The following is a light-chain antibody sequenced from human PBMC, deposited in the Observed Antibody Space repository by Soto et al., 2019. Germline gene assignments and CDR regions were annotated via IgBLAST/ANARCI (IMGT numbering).Light chain of an antibody. Sequence: EIVLTQSPGTLSLSPGERATLSCRASQRVSSSYLAWYQQKPGQAPRLLIYGASSRATGIPDRFSASGSGKDFTLTISRLEPEDFAVYYCQQYGSSPRTFGQGTKVEI. J-gene: IGKJ1*01. V-gene: IGKV3-20*01. CDR1: QRVSSSY. CDR2: GAS. CDR3: QQYGSSPRT.